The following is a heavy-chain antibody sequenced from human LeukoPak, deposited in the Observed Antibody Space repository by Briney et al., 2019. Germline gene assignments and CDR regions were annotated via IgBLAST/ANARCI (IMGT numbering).Heavy chain of an antibody. CDR2: IIPIFGTA. J-gene: IGHJ5*02. V-gene: IGHV1-69*13. CDR1: GGTFRRFA. D-gene: IGHD2-2*01. Sequence: GASVKVSCKASGGTFRRFAMSWVRQAPGQGLEWMGGIIPIFGTANYAQKFQGSVTITADEFTSTAYMELSSLRSEDTAVYYCAGVVTPRYCTSTSCYLKGWFDPWGQGTLVTVSS. CDR3: AGVVTPRYCTSTSCYLKGWFDP.